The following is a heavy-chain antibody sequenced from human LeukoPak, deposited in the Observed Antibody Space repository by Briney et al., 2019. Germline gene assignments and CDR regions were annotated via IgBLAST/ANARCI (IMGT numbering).Heavy chain of an antibody. CDR1: GGSISSHY. J-gene: IGHJ5*02. V-gene: IGHV4-59*11. D-gene: IGHD3-3*01. CDR2: IYYSGST. CDR3: ARVELRFSSAFDP. Sequence: SETLSLTCTVSGGSISSHYWSWIRQPPGKGLEWIGYIYYSGSTNYNPSLKSRVTISVDTSKNQFSLKLSSVTAADTAVYYCARVELRFSSAFDPWGQGTLVTVSS.